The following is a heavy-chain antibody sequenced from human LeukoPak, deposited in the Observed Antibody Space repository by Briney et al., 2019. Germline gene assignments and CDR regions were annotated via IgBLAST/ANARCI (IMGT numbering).Heavy chain of an antibody. D-gene: IGHD5-18*01. V-gene: IGHV4-34*01. CDR3: ARLFGYSYGSIDY. CDR1: GGSFSGYY. CDR2: INHSGST. J-gene: IGHJ4*02. Sequence: PSETLSLTCAVYGGSFSGYYWSWIRQPPGKGLEWIGEINHSGSTSYNPSLKSRVTISVDTSKNQFSLKLSSVTAADTAVYYCARLFGYSYGSIDYWGQGTLVTVSS.